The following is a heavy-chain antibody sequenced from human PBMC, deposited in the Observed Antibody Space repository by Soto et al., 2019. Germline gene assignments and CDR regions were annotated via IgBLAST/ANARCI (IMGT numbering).Heavy chain of an antibody. D-gene: IGHD3-22*01. CDR1: GGSISSGGYY. CDR2: IYYGGST. Sequence: PSETLSLTCTVSGGSISSGGYYWSWIRQHPGKGLEWIGYIYYGGSTYYNPSLKSRVTISVDTSKNQFSLKLSSVTAADTAVYYCARGASRYDSSGYYTDYWGQGTLVTV. CDR3: ARGASRYDSSGYYTDY. J-gene: IGHJ4*02. V-gene: IGHV4-31*03.